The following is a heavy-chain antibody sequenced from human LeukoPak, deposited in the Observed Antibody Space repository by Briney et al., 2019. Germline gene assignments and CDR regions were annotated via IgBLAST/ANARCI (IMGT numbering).Heavy chain of an antibody. D-gene: IGHD4-17*01. CDR3: ARGTVTKSLDY. Sequence: ASVKVSCKPSGYTFTEYYIHWARQAPGQGLEWMGWVVPNSGVTNFAQGFQGRVTMTRDTSIGTAYMELNSLTSDDTAVYFCARGTVTKSLDYWGQGTLVTVSS. J-gene: IGHJ4*02. V-gene: IGHV1-2*02. CDR1: GYTFTEYY. CDR2: VVPNSGVT.